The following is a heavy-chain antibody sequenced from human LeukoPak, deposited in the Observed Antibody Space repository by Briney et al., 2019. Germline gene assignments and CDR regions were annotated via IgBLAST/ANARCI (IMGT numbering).Heavy chain of an antibody. J-gene: IGHJ4*02. CDR2: ISSSSSTI. CDR3: AREFSGSNYGFPFDY. D-gene: IGHD1-26*01. V-gene: IGHV3-48*01. CDR1: GFTFSSYS. Sequence: GGSLRLSCAASGFTFSSYSMNWVRQAPGKGLEWVSYISSSSSTIYYADSVKGRFTISRDNAKNSLYLQMNSLRAEDTAVYYCAREFSGSNYGFPFDYWGQGTLVTVSA.